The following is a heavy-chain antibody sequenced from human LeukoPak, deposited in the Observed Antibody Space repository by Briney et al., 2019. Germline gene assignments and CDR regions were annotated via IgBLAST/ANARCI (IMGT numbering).Heavy chain of an antibody. CDR3: ARLAYYYDRSGPADWYFDL. V-gene: IGHV4-59*08. D-gene: IGHD3-22*01. CDR2: FYHGERS. Sequence: NPSETLSLTCSVSGGYISSNHWAWIRQAPGKGLECMGNFYHGERSNYNPSLKSRVTISEDTSKNQLFLKLSSVTAADTAVYYCARLAYYYDRSGPADWYFDLWGRGTQVTVSS. CDR1: GGYISSNH. J-gene: IGHJ2*01.